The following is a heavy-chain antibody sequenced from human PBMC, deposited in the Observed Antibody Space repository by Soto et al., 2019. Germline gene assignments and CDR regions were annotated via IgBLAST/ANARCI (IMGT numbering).Heavy chain of an antibody. CDR1: DDSISSSY. J-gene: IGHJ3*01. CDR2: VHTSGDR. CDR3: AREREDSYYYGSGKTYYVGAFDV. Sequence: QVQLQESGPRLVKPSETLSLTCSVSDDSISSSYWSFIRQFAGRGMEWIGRVHTSGDRKYNPYLKRRVALSVDAPTNQVSLNLTSVTAADTAVYFCAREREDSYYYGSGKTYYVGAFDVWGPGTMGSVSS. V-gene: IGHV4-4*07. D-gene: IGHD3-10*01.